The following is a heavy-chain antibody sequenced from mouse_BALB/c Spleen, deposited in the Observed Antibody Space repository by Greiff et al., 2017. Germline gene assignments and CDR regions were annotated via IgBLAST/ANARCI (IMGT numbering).Heavy chain of an antibody. CDR3: AREGYYGSSYYFDY. J-gene: IGHJ2*01. CDR2: IYYSGTI. V-gene: IGHV3-5*02. CDR1: GISITTGNYR. Sequence: EVQRVESGPGLVKPSQTVSLTCTVTGISITTGNYRWSWIRQFPGNKLEWIGYIYYSGTITYNPSLTSRTTITRDTSKNQFFLEMNSLTAEDTATYYCAREGYYGSSYYFDYWGQGTTLTVSS. D-gene: IGHD1-1*01.